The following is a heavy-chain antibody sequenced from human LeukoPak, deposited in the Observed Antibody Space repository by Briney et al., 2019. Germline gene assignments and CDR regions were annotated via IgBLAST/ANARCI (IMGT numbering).Heavy chain of an antibody. V-gene: IGHV1-18*01. D-gene: IGHD2-15*01. CDR1: GYTFTSYG. CDR3: ASLRGFCSAGNCFGYYMEV. J-gene: IGHJ6*03. CDR2: ISAYNGNT. Sequence: GASVKVSCKASGYTFTSYGISWVRQAPGQGLEWMGWISAYNGNTNYAQKLQGRVTMTTDTSTSTAYMELRSLRSDDTAVYYCASLRGFCSAGNCFGYYMEVWGKGTTVTVSS.